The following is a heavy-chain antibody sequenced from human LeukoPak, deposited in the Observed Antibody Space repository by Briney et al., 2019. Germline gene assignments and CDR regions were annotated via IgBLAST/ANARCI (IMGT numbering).Heavy chain of an antibody. CDR3: VKDRGSGTYYNYYFGMDV. CDR1: GFTFSSYG. J-gene: IGHJ6*02. V-gene: IGHV3-30*18. CDR2: ISYDGSNV. D-gene: IGHD3-10*01. Sequence: GGSLRLSCAASGFTFSSYGMHWVRQAPGKGLEWVATISYDGSNVYYADSVKGRFTISRDNSKNTLYLQMNSLRAEDTTVYYCVKDRGSGTYYNYYFGMDVWGQGTTVTVSS.